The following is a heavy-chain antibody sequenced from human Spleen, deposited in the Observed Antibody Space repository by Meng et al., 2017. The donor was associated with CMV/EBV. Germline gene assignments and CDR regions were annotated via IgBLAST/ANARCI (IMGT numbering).Heavy chain of an antibody. CDR3: ASDGGGIAAAALGYYYYYGMDV. V-gene: IGHV3-21*01. CDR2: ISSSSSYI. Sequence: GGSLRLSCAASGFTFSSYSMNWVRQAPGKGLEWVSSISSSSSYIYYADSVKGRFTISRDNAKNSLYLQMNSLRAEDTAVYYCASDGGGIAAAALGYYYYYGMDVWGQGTTVTVSS. CDR1: GFTFSSYS. D-gene: IGHD6-13*01. J-gene: IGHJ6*02.